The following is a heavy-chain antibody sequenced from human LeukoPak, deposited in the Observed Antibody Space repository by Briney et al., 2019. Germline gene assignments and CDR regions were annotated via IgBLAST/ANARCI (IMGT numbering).Heavy chain of an antibody. CDR2: IYHSGST. CDR3: ARVLAAYCGGDCYSAYFDY. D-gene: IGHD2-21*02. J-gene: IGHJ4*02. CDR1: GGSISSGGYS. V-gene: IGHV4-30-2*01. Sequence: SETLSLTCAVSGGSISSGGYSWSWIRQPPGKGLEWIVYIYHSGSTYYNPSLKSRVTISVYRSKNQFSLKLSSVTAADTAVYYCARVLAAYCGGDCYSAYFDYWGQGTLVTVSS.